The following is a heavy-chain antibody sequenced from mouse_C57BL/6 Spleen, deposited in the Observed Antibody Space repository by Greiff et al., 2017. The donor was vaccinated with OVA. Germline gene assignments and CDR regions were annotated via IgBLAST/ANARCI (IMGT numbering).Heavy chain of an antibody. Sequence: QVQLQQPGAELVKPGASVKLSCKASGYTFTSYWMQWVKQRPGQGLEWIGEIDPSDSYTNYNQKFKGKATLTVDTSSSTAYMQLSSLTSEDSAVYYCAEQLRLEAWCAYWGQGTLVTVSA. CDR2: IDPSDSYT. CDR3: AEQLRLEAWCAY. D-gene: IGHD3-2*02. CDR1: GYTFTSYW. V-gene: IGHV1-50*01. J-gene: IGHJ3*01.